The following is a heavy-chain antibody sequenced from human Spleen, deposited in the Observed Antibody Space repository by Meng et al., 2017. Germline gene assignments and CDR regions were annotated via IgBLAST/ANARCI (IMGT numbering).Heavy chain of an antibody. CDR2: ISRSGNT. CDR3: ARGRHWRATKLRGFDY. V-gene: IGHV3-69-1*02. CDR1: EFRFSDYE. Sequence: GESLKISCVAPEFRFSDYEMNWVRQAPGKGLEWISSISRSGNTFYTDSVKGRFTISSDDPNNSLYMEMNTVRTEDTAVYYCARGRHWRATKLRGFDYWGPETLVTVSS. J-gene: IGHJ4*02. D-gene: IGHD1-1*01.